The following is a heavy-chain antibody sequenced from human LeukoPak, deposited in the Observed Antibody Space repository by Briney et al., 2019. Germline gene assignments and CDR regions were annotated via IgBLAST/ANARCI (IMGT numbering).Heavy chain of an antibody. J-gene: IGHJ5*02. CDR2: INHSGST. CDR3: ARGHPRYCSSTSCYGGWFDP. V-gene: IGHV4-34*01. CDR1: GGSFSGYY. Sequence: SETLSLTCAVYGGSFSGYYWSWIRQPPGKGLEWIGEINHSGSTNYNPSLKSRVTISVDTSKNQFSLKLSSVTAADTAEYYCARGHPRYCSSTSCYGGWFDPWGQGTLVTVSS. D-gene: IGHD2-2*01.